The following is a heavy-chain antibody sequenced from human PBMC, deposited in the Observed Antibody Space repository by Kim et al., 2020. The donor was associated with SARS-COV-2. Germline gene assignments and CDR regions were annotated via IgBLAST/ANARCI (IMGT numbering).Heavy chain of an antibody. V-gene: IGHV3-7*01. CDR3: ARDRKYSLDY. CDR2: IKEDGSEK. Sequence: GGSLRLSCVVSGFSFSTNWMSWVCQAPGKGLEWVAKIKEDGSEKYYVNSVEGRFTISRDNAKNSLYLQMNSLSAEDTAVYYCARDRKYSLDYWGQGTLVTVSS. J-gene: IGHJ4*02. CDR1: GFSFSTNW. D-gene: IGHD2-15*01.